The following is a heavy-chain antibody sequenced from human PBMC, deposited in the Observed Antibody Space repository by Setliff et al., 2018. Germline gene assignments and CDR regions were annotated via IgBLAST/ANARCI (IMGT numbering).Heavy chain of an antibody. D-gene: IGHD2-15*01. CDR3: ARGEHIVSGDFYHYIDV. J-gene: IGHJ6*03. CDR1: GGSISSYY. V-gene: IGHV4-4*07. Sequence: SETLSLTCTVSGGSISSYYWSWIRQPAGRGLEWVGHIDPSGDTKYNPSLESRVTISLDAPKNQFSLKLTSVTAADTAVYYCARGEHIVSGDFYHYIDVWGKGTTVTVSS. CDR2: IDPSGDT.